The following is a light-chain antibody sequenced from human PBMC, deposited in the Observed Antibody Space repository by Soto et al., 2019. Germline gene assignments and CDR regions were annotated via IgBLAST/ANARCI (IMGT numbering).Light chain of an antibody. CDR3: QQYNNYGTWT. Sequence: DIQMTQSPSTLSASVGDRVTITCRASQSISSWLAWYQQRPGKAPKRLIYKAASLDSGVPSRFSGSGSGTEFTLTISSLQPDDFATYYCQQYNNYGTWTLGQGTKVEIK. CDR2: KAA. V-gene: IGKV1-5*03. J-gene: IGKJ1*01. CDR1: QSISSW.